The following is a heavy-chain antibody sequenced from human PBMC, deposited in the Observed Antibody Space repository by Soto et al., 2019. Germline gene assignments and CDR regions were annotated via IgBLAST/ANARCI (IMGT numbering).Heavy chain of an antibody. D-gene: IGHD3-22*01. J-gene: IGHJ6*02. CDR2: MNPNSGNT. CDR3: ARYHYYYCMDV. CDR1: GYTFTTYD. V-gene: IGHV1-8*01. Sequence: QVQLVQSGAEVRKPGASVKVSCKASGYTFTTYDINWVRQATGQGLEWMGWMNPNSGNTVYAQKFQGRVTMTRNTSINTAYMELTSLTSADTAVYYCARYHYYYCMDVWGQGTTVTVSS.